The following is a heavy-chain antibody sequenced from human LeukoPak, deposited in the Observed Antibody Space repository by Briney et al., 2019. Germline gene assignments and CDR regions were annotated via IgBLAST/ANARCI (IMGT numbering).Heavy chain of an antibody. CDR2: IVDNGGST. CDR1: GFTFSSYA. CDR3: ARVTIPGYSSFSY. J-gene: IGHJ4*02. V-gene: IGHV3-23*01. Sequence: GGSLRLSCAASGFTFSSYAMSWVRQAPGKGLEWISAIVDNGGSTHYADSVQGQFTISRDNSKNTVYLQMNSLRAEDTAIYFCARVTIPGYSSFSYWGQGTLVTVSS. D-gene: IGHD6-13*01.